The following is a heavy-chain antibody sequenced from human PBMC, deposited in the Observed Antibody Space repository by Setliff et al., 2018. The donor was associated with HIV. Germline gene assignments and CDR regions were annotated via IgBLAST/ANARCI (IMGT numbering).Heavy chain of an antibody. D-gene: IGHD3-10*01. CDR2: ISWNSGSI. CDR1: GFTFDDYA. J-gene: IGHJ6*02. Sequence: GGSLRLSCAASGFTFDDYAMHWVRQAPGKGLEWVSGISWNSGSIGYADSVKGRFTISRDNAKNSLYLQMNSLRAEDTALYYCAKDIGRGRYYYYGMDVWGQGTTVTVSS. V-gene: IGHV3-9*01. CDR3: AKDIGRGRYYYYGMDV.